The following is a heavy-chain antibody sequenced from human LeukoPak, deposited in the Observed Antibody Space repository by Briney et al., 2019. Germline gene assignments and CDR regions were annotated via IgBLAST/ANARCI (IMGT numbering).Heavy chain of an antibody. CDR1: GYTFTSYY. D-gene: IGHD3-3*01. Sequence: EASVKVSCKASGYTFTSYYMRWVRQAPGQGLEWMGIINPSGGSTSYAQKFQGRVTMTRDTSTSTVYMELSSLRSEDTAVYYCARGSQYYDFWSGYYTPYYYGMDVWGQGTTVTVSS. CDR2: INPSGGST. CDR3: ARGSQYYDFWSGYYTPYYYGMDV. V-gene: IGHV1-46*01. J-gene: IGHJ6*02.